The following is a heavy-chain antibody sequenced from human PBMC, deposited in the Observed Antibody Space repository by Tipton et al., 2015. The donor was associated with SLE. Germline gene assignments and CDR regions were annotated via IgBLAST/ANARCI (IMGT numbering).Heavy chain of an antibody. CDR2: INHSGSP. CDR1: GGSFSGYY. J-gene: IGHJ3*02. Sequence: TLSLTCAVYGGSFSGYYWSWIRQPPGKGLEWIGEINHSGSPNYNPSLKSRVTISVDTSKNQFSLKLRSVTAADTALYYCARDRDGDDRDVLDIWGQGTLVTVSS. V-gene: IGHV4-34*01. CDR3: ARDRDGDDRDVLDI. D-gene: IGHD4-17*01.